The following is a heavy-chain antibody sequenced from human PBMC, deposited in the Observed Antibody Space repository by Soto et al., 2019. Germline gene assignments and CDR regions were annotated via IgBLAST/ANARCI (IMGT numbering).Heavy chain of an antibody. Sequence: SETLSLTCTVSGGSISSGGYYWSWIRQHPGKGLEWIGYIYYSGSTYYNPSLKSRVTISVDTSKNQFSLKLSSVTAADTAVYYCARMYVSDHRATGSIEFFDYWGQGTLVTVSS. J-gene: IGHJ4*02. D-gene: IGHD2-15*01. CDR1: GGSISSGGYY. CDR2: IYYSGST. CDR3: ARMYVSDHRATGSIEFFDY. V-gene: IGHV4-31*03.